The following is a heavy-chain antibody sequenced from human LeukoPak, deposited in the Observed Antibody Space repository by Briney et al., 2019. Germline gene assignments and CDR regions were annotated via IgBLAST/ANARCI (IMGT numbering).Heavy chain of an antibody. CDR1: GYTFTSYG. CDR3: ARDVGITVADSFDP. D-gene: IGHD6-13*01. J-gene: IGHJ5*02. Sequence: ASVKVSCKASGYTFTSYGISWVRQAPGQGLEWMGGIIPIFGTANYAQKFQGRVTMTTDTSTSTVYMEVRGLRSDDTAMYYCARDVGITVADSFDPWGQGTLVTVSS. V-gene: IGHV1-18*01. CDR2: IIPIFGTA.